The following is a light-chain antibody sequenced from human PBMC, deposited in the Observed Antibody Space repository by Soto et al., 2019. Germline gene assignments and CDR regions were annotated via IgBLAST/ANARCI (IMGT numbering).Light chain of an antibody. CDR3: QQSSSTLFT. Sequence: DIPMTQSPSSLSASVGDRVTITCRASQSISGYLNWYQQKRGKAPKLLIYAASTLQSGVPSRFSGSGSGTDFTLTISSLQPEDFATYYCQQSSSTLFTFCPGTSVDI. J-gene: IGKJ3*01. CDR2: AAS. V-gene: IGKV1-39*01. CDR1: QSISGY.